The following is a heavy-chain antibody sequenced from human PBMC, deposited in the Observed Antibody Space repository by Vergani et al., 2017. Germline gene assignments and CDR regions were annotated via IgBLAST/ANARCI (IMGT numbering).Heavy chain of an antibody. D-gene: IGHD4-17*01. CDR2: IYYSGST. CDR3: ARGGNGDYHYYYYYYMDV. J-gene: IGHJ6*03. Sequence: QVQLQESGPGLVKPSETLYLTCTVSGGSISSYYWSWIRQPPGKGLEWIGYIYYSGSTNYNPSLKSRVTISVDTSKNQFSLKLSSVTAADTAVYYCARGGNGDYHYYYYYYMDVWGKGTTVTVSS. V-gene: IGHV4-59*01. CDR1: GGSISSYY.